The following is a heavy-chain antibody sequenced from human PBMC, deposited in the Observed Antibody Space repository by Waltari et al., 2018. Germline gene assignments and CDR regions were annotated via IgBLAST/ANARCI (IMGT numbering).Heavy chain of an antibody. CDR3: ARENQNYDFWSARYYGMDV. V-gene: IGHV1-69*01. CDR2: FIPIFGTA. CDR1: GGTFSSYA. D-gene: IGHD3-3*01. J-gene: IGHJ6*02. Sequence: QVQLVQSGAEVKKPGSSVKVSCKASGGTFSSYAIRWVRQAPGQGLEWMGGFIPIFGTANYAQKFQGRVTITADESTSTAYMELSSLRSEDTAVYYCARENQNYDFWSARYYGMDVWGQGTTVTVSS.